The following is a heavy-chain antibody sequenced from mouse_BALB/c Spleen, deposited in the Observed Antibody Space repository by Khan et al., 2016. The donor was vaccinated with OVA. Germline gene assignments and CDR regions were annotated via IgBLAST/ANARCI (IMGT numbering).Heavy chain of an antibody. V-gene: IGHV3-2*02. D-gene: IGHD2-2*01. CDR1: VYSITSDYA. Sequence: EVQLQESGPGLVKPSQSLSLTCTVTVYSITSDYAWNWIRHFPGNKLEWMGYISSSGSTSYNPSLKSRISITRDTSKTPFFLQLSSVTTDDAATYDCARARGDGYDAWFAFWGQGTLVTVSA. J-gene: IGHJ3*01. CDR3: ARARGDGYDAWFAF. CDR2: ISSSGST.